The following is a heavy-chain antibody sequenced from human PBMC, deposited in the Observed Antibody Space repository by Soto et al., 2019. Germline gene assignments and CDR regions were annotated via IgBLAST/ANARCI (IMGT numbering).Heavy chain of an antibody. Sequence: EVQLVESGGGLVQPGGSLRLSCAASGFTFSSYWMSWVRQAPGKGLEWVANIKQDGSEKYYVDSVKGRFTIYRDNAKNSLYLQMNSLRAEDTAVYYCARTQTYDFWSGYPLGYFDYWGQGTLVTVSS. J-gene: IGHJ4*02. D-gene: IGHD3-3*01. CDR1: GFTFSSYW. CDR2: IKQDGSEK. CDR3: ARTQTYDFWSGYPLGYFDY. V-gene: IGHV3-7*03.